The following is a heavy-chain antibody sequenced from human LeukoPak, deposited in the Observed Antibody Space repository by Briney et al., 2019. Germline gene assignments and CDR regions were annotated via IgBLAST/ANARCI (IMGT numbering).Heavy chain of an antibody. D-gene: IGHD2-2*01. Sequence: QAGGSLRLSCAASGFRFSIYAMSWVRQAPGRGLEWVSGISRSGDSTYYAGFVKGRFTISRDNSKNTLYLQMNSLRAEDTAVYYCAKSAGYCSSPSCEIDYWGQGTLVTVSS. CDR3: AKSAGYCSSPSCEIDY. CDR1: GFRFSIYA. CDR2: ISRSGDST. J-gene: IGHJ4*02. V-gene: IGHV3-23*01.